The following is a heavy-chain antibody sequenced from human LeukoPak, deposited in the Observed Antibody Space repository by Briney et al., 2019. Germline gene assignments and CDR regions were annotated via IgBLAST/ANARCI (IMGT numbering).Heavy chain of an antibody. CDR2: IIPIFGTA. CDR1: GATFSSYA. Sequence: GASVKVSCKASGATFSSYAISWVRQAPGQGLEWMGGIIPIFGTANYAQKFQGRVTITTDESTSTAYMELSSLRSEDTAAYYCARNPVAAVVVPAAPDLWYYYYYMDVWGKGTTVTVSS. J-gene: IGHJ6*03. CDR3: ARNPVAAVVVPAAPDLWYYYYYMDV. V-gene: IGHV1-69*05. D-gene: IGHD2-2*01.